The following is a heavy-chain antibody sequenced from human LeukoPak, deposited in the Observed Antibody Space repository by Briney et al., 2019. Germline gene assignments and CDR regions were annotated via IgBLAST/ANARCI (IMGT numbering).Heavy chain of an antibody. V-gene: IGHV4-39*01. CDR2: IYYSGST. J-gene: IGHJ4*02. Sequence: SETLSLTCTVSGDSISSSSYYWGWIRQPPGEGLEWIVSIYYSGSTYYNPSLKSRVTISVDTSKNQFSLKLSSVTAADTAVYYCARHTTLSIAAQFDYWGQGTLVTVSS. D-gene: IGHD6-6*01. CDR1: GDSISSSSYY. CDR3: ARHTTLSIAAQFDY.